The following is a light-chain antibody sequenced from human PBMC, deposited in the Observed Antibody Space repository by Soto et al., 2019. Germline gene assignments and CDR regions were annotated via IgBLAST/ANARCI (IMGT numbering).Light chain of an antibody. CDR1: QSVSRY. J-gene: IGKJ1*01. CDR3: QHYVTSLTT. Sequence: EIVLTHSPATLSFSPGERATLSCSSSQSVSRYLALYEQKPGQAPRLLIYDASNRATGIPARFIGSGSGTDFTLTISRLEPEDFAVYYCQHYVTSLTTFGQGTKV. CDR2: DAS. V-gene: IGKV3-11*01.